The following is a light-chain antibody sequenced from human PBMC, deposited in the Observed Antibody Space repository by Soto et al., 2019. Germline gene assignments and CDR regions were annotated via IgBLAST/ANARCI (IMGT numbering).Light chain of an antibody. V-gene: IGKV4-1*01. CDR3: QQYTNTWT. CDR1: QNVLYSSNNKNY. CDR2: WAS. J-gene: IGKJ1*01. Sequence: DIVMTQSPDSLAVSLGERAAINCKSSQNVLYSSNNKNYLAWYQQKPGQPPKLLIYWASTREAGVPERFSGSGSGTDFTITVISRQAKAVAVYSYQQYTNTWTFGQGTKGEIK.